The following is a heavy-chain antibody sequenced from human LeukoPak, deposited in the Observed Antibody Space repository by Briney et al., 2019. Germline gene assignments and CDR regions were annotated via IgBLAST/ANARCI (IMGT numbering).Heavy chain of an antibody. CDR2: IHYSGFT. V-gene: IGHV4-59*12. CDR1: GDSISSSY. D-gene: IGHD5-18*01. Sequence: SETLSLTCTVSGDSISSSYWSWIRQPPGKGLEWIGCIHYSGFTNYSPSLKRRVSISLDTSKKQFSLRLTSVTAADTAVYYCARYTAQLPFDYWGQGTLVTVSS. CDR3: ARYTAQLPFDY. J-gene: IGHJ4*02.